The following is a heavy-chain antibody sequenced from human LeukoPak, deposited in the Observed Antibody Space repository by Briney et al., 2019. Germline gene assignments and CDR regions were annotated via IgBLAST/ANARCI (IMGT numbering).Heavy chain of an antibody. Sequence: SETLSLTCTVSGGSISSYYWSWIRQPPGKGLEWIGYIYYSGSTNYNPSLKSRVTISVDTSKNQFSLKLSSVTAADMAVYYCARDCRSGYFDYWGQGTLVTVSS. D-gene: IGHD2-15*01. CDR2: IYYSGST. CDR3: ARDCRSGYFDY. J-gene: IGHJ4*02. V-gene: IGHV4-59*01. CDR1: GGSISSYY.